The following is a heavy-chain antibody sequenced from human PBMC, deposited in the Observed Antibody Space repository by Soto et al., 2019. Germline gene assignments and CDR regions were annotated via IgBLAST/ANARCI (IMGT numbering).Heavy chain of an antibody. J-gene: IGHJ4*02. Sequence: EVQLVESGGGLVKPGGSLRLSCAASGFTFSVYSMNWVHQAPGKGLEWVSSISSSSTYIYYADSLEGRFTISRDNAKSSLYLQINSLRADDTAVYYCARETAGYTSTSAFDYWGQGALVTVSS. CDR1: GFTFSVYS. CDR2: ISSSSTYI. D-gene: IGHD5-12*01. CDR3: ARETAGYTSTSAFDY. V-gene: IGHV3-21*01.